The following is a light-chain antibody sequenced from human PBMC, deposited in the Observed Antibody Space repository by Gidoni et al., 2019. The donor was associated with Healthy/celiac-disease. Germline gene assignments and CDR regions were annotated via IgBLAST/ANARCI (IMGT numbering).Light chain of an antibody. CDR2: DAS. V-gene: IGKV1-5*01. Sequence: DIQMTQSPSTLSASVVDRVTITCRASQSISSWLAWYQQKPGKAPKLLIYDASSLESGVPSRFSGSGSGTEFTLTISSLQPDDFATYCCQQYNSYSPGMYTFGQGTKLEIK. CDR1: QSISSW. CDR3: QQYNSYSPGMYT. J-gene: IGKJ2*01.